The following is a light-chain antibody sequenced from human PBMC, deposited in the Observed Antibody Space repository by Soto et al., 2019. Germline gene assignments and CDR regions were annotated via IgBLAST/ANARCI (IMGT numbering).Light chain of an antibody. Sequence: EIVLTQSPGSLSLSPRERATLSCRASQSVSSNHLAWYQQNPGQAPRLLIYGASRRATGIPDRFSGSGSGTEFTINVSILEPEDLAVYYCQQYGGSTYTFGQGTQLEIK. CDR3: QQYGGSTYT. CDR1: QSVSSNH. CDR2: GAS. V-gene: IGKV3-20*01. J-gene: IGKJ2*01.